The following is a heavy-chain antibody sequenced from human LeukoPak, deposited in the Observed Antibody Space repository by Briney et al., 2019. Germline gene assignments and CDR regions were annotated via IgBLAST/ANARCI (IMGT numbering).Heavy chain of an antibody. J-gene: IGHJ3*02. CDR3: AAARNDWAFDI. CDR1: GFTFTRSA. CDR2: LVVGSGNT. V-gene: IGHV1-58*01. Sequence: SVKVSCKASGFTFTRSAVQWVRQARGQRLEWIGWLVVGSGNTNYAQKFQERVTIIRDMSTSTAYMELSSLRSEDTAVYYCAAARNDWAFDIWGQGTMVTVSS. D-gene: IGHD1-1*01.